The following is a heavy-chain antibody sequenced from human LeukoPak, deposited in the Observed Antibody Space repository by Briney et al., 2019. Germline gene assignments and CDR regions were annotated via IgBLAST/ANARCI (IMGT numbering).Heavy chain of an antibody. D-gene: IGHD1-26*01. CDR2: INPNSGGT. J-gene: IGHJ3*02. CDR1: GYTFTGYY. V-gene: IGHV1-2*02. Sequence: ASVKVSCKASGYTFTGYYMHWVRQAPGQGLEWMGWINPNSGGTNYAQKFQGRVTMTRDTSISTAYMELSRLRSDDTAVYYCAREGRYSGSYYKGDAFDIWGQGTMATVSS. CDR3: AREGRYSGSYYKGDAFDI.